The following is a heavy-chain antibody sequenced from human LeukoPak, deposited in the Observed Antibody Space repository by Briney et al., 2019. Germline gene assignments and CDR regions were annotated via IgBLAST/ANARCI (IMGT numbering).Heavy chain of an antibody. D-gene: IGHD6-19*01. J-gene: IGHJ6*02. CDR3: ARAGPRIAVAPGLDLSDYYYGMDV. Sequence: PSETLSLTCTVSGGSISSSSYYWGWIRQPPGKGLEWIGSIYYSGSTYYNPSLKSRVTISVDTSKNQFSLKLSSVTAADTAVYYCARAGPRIAVAPGLDLSDYYYGMDVWGQGTTVTVSS. V-gene: IGHV4-39*07. CDR2: IYYSGST. CDR1: GGSISSSSYY.